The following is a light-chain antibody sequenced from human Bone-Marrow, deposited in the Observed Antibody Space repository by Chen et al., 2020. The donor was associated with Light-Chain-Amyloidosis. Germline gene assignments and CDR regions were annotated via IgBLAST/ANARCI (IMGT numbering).Light chain of an antibody. Sequence: DIVMTQSPDSLAVSLGGRATNNCKSSQSVFYSSNKKNYLAWYQQNPGQPPELLIYWASTRESGVRDRFIGSESGTGFTLTISSLPAEDVAVYYCQQYYSTPYTFGQGSKLEIK. CDR2: WAS. CDR1: QSVFYSSNKKNY. V-gene: IGKV4-1*01. CDR3: QQYYSTPYT. J-gene: IGKJ2*01.